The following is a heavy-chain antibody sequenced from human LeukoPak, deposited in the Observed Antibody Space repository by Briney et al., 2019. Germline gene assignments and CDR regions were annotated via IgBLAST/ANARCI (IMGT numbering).Heavy chain of an antibody. CDR3: ARGGHSGYDSGY. V-gene: IGHV4-59*01. Sequence: ASETLSLTCTVSGGSISSYYWSWIRQPPGKGLEWIGYIYYSGSTNYNPSLKSRVTISVDTSKNQFSLKLSSVTAADTAVYYCARGGHSGYDSGYWGQGTLVTVFS. CDR1: GGSISSYY. D-gene: IGHD5-12*01. CDR2: IYYSGST. J-gene: IGHJ4*02.